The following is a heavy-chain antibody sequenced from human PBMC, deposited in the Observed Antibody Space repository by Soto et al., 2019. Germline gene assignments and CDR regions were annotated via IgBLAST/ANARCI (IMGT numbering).Heavy chain of an antibody. CDR3: ARDNDSSGYYYYFDY. V-gene: IGHV4-30-2*05. D-gene: IGHD3-22*01. CDR2: IYHSGST. Sequence: PSETLSLTCAVSGGSISSGGYSWSWIRQPPGKGLEWIGYIYHSGSTYYNPSLKSRVTISVDTSKNQFSLKLSSVTAADTAVYYCARDNDSSGYYYYFDYWGQGTLVTLSS. J-gene: IGHJ4*02. CDR1: GGSISSGGYS.